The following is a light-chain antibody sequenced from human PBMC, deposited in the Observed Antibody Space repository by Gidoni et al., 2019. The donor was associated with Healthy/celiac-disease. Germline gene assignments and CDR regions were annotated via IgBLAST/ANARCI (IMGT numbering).Light chain of an antibody. Sequence: EIVLTQSPATLSLSPGERATLSCRASQSVSSYLAWYQQKPGQATRLLIDDASNRATGIPARLSGSGSGTDFTLTISSLEPEDFAVYYCQQRSNWPTFGQGTKLEIK. CDR1: QSVSSY. J-gene: IGKJ2*01. V-gene: IGKV3-11*01. CDR2: DAS. CDR3: QQRSNWPT.